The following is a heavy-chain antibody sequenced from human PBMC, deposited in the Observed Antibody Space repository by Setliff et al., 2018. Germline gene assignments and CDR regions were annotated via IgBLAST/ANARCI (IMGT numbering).Heavy chain of an antibody. CDR2: IYWDDDK. J-gene: IGHJ4*02. Sequence: GSGPTLVNPTQTLTLTCTFSGFSLSTSGVGVGWIRQPPGKALEWLALIYWDDDKRYSPSLKSRLTITKDTSKNQVVLTMTNMDPVDTATYYCAHSTDYYDSSGYYSTFDYWGQGTLVTVSS. CDR3: AHSTDYYDSSGYYSTFDY. V-gene: IGHV2-5*02. CDR1: GFSLSTSGVG. D-gene: IGHD3-22*01.